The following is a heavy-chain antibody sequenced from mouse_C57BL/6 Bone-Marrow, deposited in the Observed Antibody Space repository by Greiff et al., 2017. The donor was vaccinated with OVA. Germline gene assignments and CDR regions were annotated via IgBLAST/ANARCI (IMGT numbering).Heavy chain of an antibody. V-gene: IGHV1-64*01. CDR1: GYTFTSYW. CDR2: IHPNSGST. D-gene: IGHD3-3*01. Sequence: QVQLQQPGAELVKPGASVKLSCKASGYTFTSYWMHWVKQRPGQGLEWIGMIHPNSGSTNYNEKFKSKATLTVDKSSSTAYMQLSSLTSEDSAVYYCARGGLGQAWFAYWGQGTLVTVSA. CDR3: ARGGLGQAWFAY. J-gene: IGHJ3*01.